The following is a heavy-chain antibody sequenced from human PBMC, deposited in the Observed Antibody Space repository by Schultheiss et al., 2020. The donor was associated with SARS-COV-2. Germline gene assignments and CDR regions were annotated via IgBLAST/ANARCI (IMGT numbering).Heavy chain of an antibody. Sequence: SETLSLTCTVSGGSVSSSSYYWSWIRQPPGKGLEWIGYIYYSGSTNYNPSLKSRLIISVDKSKNQFSLKLTSVTAADTAVYYCAKVKGGNLDYWGQGTLVTVSS. CDR3: AKVKGGNLDY. V-gene: IGHV4-61*05. CDR2: IYYSGST. CDR1: GGSVSSSSYY. D-gene: IGHD3-16*01. J-gene: IGHJ4*02.